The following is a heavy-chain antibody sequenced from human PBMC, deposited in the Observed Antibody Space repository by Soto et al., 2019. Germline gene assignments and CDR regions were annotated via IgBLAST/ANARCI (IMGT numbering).Heavy chain of an antibody. J-gene: IGHJ6*02. D-gene: IGHD1-1*01. CDR2: ISDDARTT. CDR3: AKGGRGTYYYYYGMDV. V-gene: IGHV3-23*01. Sequence: GGSLRLSCATSGFAFTRYVMNWVRQAPGKRLEWVSTISDDARTTDYADSVKGRFTISRDNSKNTLYLQMNSLRAEDTAVYYCAKGGRGTYYYYYGMDVWGQGTTVTVSS. CDR1: GFAFTRYV.